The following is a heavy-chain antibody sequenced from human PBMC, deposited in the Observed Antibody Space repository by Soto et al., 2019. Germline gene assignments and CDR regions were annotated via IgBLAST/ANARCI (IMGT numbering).Heavy chain of an antibody. Sequence: SETLSLTCTVSGGSISSYFWSWIRQPAGKGLEWIGRIYTSGSTNYNPSLKSRVTMSVDTSKNQFSLKLSSVTAADAAVYYCASSGWYLGGGHFDYWGQGTLVTVSS. CDR1: GGSISSYF. V-gene: IGHV4-4*07. CDR3: ASSGWYLGGGHFDY. J-gene: IGHJ4*02. D-gene: IGHD6-19*01. CDR2: IYTSGST.